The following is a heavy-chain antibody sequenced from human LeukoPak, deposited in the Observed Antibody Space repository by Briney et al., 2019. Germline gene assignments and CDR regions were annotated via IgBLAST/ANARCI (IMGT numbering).Heavy chain of an antibody. CDR3: ARERWIAVAGAPSYYYMDV. Sequence: ASVKVSCKASGYTFTNYAIQWVRQAPGQRLEWMGWINAGNGNTKYSQEFQGRVTITRDTSASTAYMDLGSLRSEDMAVYYCARERWIAVAGAPSYYYMDVWGKGTTVTVSS. CDR2: INAGNGNT. D-gene: IGHD6-19*01. V-gene: IGHV1-3*03. J-gene: IGHJ6*03. CDR1: GYTFTNYA.